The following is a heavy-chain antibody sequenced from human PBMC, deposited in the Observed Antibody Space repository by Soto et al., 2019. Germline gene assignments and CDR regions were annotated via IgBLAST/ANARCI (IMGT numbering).Heavy chain of an antibody. CDR3: AKDQVGASLFDY. V-gene: IGHV1-46*01. Sequence: QVQLVQSGAEVKKPGASVKVSCKASGYTFTSFYMHWVRQAPGQGLEWMGLINPSDGSTRYAQKFQGRVTVTRDTSTSSVYMELSSLRSDDTAVYYCAKDQVGASLFDYWGQGTLVTVSS. D-gene: IGHD1-26*01. J-gene: IGHJ4*02. CDR1: GYTFTSFY. CDR2: INPSDGST.